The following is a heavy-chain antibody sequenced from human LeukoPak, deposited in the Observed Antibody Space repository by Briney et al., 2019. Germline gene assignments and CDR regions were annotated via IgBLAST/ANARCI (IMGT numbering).Heavy chain of an antibody. CDR3: ARGLDYYDSSGYYSHFDY. D-gene: IGHD3-22*01. J-gene: IGHJ4*02. V-gene: IGHV1-2*02. CDR1: GYTFTGCY. CDR2: INPNSGGT. Sequence: RASVKVSCKASGYTFTGCYMHWVRQAPGQGLEWMGWINPNSGGTNYAQKFQGRVTMTRDTPISTAYMELSRLRSDDTAVYYCARGLDYYDSSGYYSHFDYWGQGTLVTVSS.